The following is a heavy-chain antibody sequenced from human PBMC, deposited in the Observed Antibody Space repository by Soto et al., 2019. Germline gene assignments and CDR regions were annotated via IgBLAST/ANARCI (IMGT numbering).Heavy chain of an antibody. D-gene: IGHD3-10*01. CDR1: GGSISSGGYY. V-gene: IGHV4-31*03. Sequence: QVQLQESGPGLVKPSQTLSLTCTVSGGSISSGGYYWSWIRQHPGKGLAWIGYIYYSVSTYYNPSLKRRVTISVDTSKNPFSLKLSSVTAADTAVYYCARDRGSGSYLAFDIWGQGTMVTVSS. CDR3: ARDRGSGSYLAFDI. CDR2: IYYSVST. J-gene: IGHJ3*02.